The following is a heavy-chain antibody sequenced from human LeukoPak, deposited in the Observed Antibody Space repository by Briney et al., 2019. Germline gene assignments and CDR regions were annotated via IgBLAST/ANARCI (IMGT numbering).Heavy chain of an antibody. D-gene: IGHD5-24*01. CDR3: AREGMATIHFDY. CDR2: IYHSGST. Sequence: PSETLSLTCTVSVCSISTYYWNWIRQPAGKGLEWIGRIYHSGSTNYNPSLKSRVTMSVDTSKNQFSLRLNSVTAADTAVYYCAREGMATIHFDYWGQGTLVTVSS. V-gene: IGHV4-4*07. J-gene: IGHJ4*02. CDR1: VCSISTYY.